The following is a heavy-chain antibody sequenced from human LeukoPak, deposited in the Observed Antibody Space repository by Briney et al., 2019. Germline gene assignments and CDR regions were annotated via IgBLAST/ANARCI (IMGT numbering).Heavy chain of an antibody. J-gene: IGHJ4*02. CDR2: IYNTGST. Sequence: PSETPSLTCTVSGGSIISYYWSWIRQPPGKGLEWIGYIYNTGSTNYNPSLKSRVTISLDTSKNQFSLRLSSVTPADTAVYYCARGYYNVTSGLYYFDYWGQGTLVTVSS. D-gene: IGHD3-22*01. CDR3: ARGYYNVTSGLYYFDY. CDR1: GGSIISYY. V-gene: IGHV4-59*01.